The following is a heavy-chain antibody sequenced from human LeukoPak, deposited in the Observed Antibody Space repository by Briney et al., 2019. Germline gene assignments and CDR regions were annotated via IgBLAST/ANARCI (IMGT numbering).Heavy chain of an antibody. Sequence: GGSLRLSCAASGFTFSSYSMNWVRQAPGKGLEWVSSISSSSSYIYYADSVKGRFTISRDNAKNSLYLQMNSLRAEDTAIYYCARDSDAGFDYWGQGTLVTVSS. J-gene: IGHJ4*02. V-gene: IGHV3-21*01. CDR1: GFTFSSYS. CDR3: ARDSDAGFDY. CDR2: ISSSSSYI.